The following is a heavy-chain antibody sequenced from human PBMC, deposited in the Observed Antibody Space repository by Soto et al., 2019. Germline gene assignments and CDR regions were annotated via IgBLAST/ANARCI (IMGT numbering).Heavy chain of an antibody. D-gene: IGHD5-12*01. Sequence: QVQLVESGGGVVQPGTSLRLSCAVSGFTFRSYATHWVRQAPGGGLEWVALISYDGNNNYYADSVKGRFTISRDTFKNTLFLQMNSLRREDTAMYYCARGIGDGYNLDYWDQGTLVTVSS. CDR1: GFTFRSYA. J-gene: IGHJ4*02. CDR3: ARGIGDGYNLDY. V-gene: IGHV3-30-3*01. CDR2: ISYDGNNN.